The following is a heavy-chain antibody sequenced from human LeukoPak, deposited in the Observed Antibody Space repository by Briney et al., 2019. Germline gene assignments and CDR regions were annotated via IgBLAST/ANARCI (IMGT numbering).Heavy chain of an antibody. Sequence: GGSLRLSCAASGFTFISYKMNWVGQAPGKGLEWVSYISSSGSTIYYADSVKGRFTISRDDAKNSLYLQMNSLRAEDTAVYYCARHLIVGIYEYNWFDPWGQGTLVTVSS. CDR1: GFTFISYK. J-gene: IGHJ5*02. CDR3: ARHLIVGIYEYNWFDP. D-gene: IGHD1-26*01. CDR2: ISSSGSTI. V-gene: IGHV3-48*03.